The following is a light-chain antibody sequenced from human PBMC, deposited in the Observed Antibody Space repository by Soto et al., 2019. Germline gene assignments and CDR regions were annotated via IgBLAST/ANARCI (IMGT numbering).Light chain of an antibody. CDR2: SNT. Sequence: QSVLTQPPSVSGAPGQSVTISCTGSSSNLGPGYDVHWYQHLPGTAPKLLIYSNTNRPSGVPDRFSGSRSGTSASLAITGVQAEDEADYYCQSYDSSLSGSVFGTGTKVTVL. J-gene: IGLJ1*01. V-gene: IGLV1-40*01. CDR1: SSNLGPGYD. CDR3: QSYDSSLSGSV.